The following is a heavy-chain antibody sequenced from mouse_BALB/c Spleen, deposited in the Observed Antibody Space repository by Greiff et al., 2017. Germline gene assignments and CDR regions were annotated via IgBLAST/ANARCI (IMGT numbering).Heavy chain of an antibody. CDR1: GISITTGNYR. CDR2: IYYSGTI. CDR3: ARDNRYAPFAY. D-gene: IGHD2-14*01. J-gene: IGHJ3*01. Sequence: EVQLQESGPGLVKPSQTVSLTCTVTGISITTGNYRWSWIRQFPGNKLEWIGYIYYSGTITYNPSLTSRTTITRDTSKNQFFLEMNSLTAEDTATYYCARDNRYAPFAYWGQGTLVTVSA. V-gene: IGHV3-5*02.